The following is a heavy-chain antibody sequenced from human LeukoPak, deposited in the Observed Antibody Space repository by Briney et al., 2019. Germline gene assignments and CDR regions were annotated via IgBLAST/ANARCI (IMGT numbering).Heavy chain of an antibody. V-gene: IGHV1-2*02. CDR1: GYTFTGYY. CDR2: INPNSGGT. CDR3: AREGRNDIVVVPAAIESYNWFDP. D-gene: IGHD2-2*02. Sequence: ASVTVSCKASGYTFTGYYMHWVRQAPGQGLEWMGWINPNSGGTNYAQKFQGRVTMTRDTSISTAYMELSRLRSDDTAVYYCAREGRNDIVVVPAAIESYNWFDPWGQGTLVTVSS. J-gene: IGHJ5*02.